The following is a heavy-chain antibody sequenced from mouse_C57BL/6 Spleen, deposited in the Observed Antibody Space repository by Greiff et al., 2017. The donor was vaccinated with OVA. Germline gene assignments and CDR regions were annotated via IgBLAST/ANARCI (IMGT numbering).Heavy chain of an antibody. CDR1: GFSLTSYG. Sequence: VKLMESGPGLVQPSQSLSITCTVSGFSLTSYGVHWVRQSPGKGLEWLGVIWSGGSTDYNAAFISRLSISKDNSKSQVFFKMNSLQADDTAIYYCGRNGGGYAMDYWGQGTSVTVSS. CDR3: GRNGGGYAMDY. CDR2: IWSGGST. V-gene: IGHV2-2*01. J-gene: IGHJ4*01.